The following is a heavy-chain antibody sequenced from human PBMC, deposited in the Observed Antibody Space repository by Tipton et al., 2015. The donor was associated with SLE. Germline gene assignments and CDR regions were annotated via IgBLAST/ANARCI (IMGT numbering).Heavy chain of an antibody. Sequence: SLRLSCAASGFTLRTYAVHWVRQAPGKGLEWEAVMSYDGSNTYSADSVKGRITISRDNAKNSLYLQMNSLRAEDTAVYYCARGVGYYYYMDVWGKGTTVTVSS. CDR1: GFTLRTYA. J-gene: IGHJ6*03. CDR3: ARGVGYYYYMDV. CDR2: MSYDGSNT. V-gene: IGHV3-30-3*01. D-gene: IGHD1-26*01.